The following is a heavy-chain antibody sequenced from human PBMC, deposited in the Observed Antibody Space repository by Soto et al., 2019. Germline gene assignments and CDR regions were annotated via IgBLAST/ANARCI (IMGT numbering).Heavy chain of an antibody. V-gene: IGHV3-23*01. CDR2: ISGSGGST. Sequence: GGSLRLSCAASGFTFSSYAMSWVRQAPGKGLEWVSAISGSGGSTYYADSVKGRFTISRDNSKNTLYLQMNSLRAEDTAVYYCARVRTPGLRYFDWSSFDDWGQGTLVTVSS. CDR1: GFTFSSYA. J-gene: IGHJ4*02. CDR3: ARVRTPGLRYFDWSSFDD. D-gene: IGHD3-9*01.